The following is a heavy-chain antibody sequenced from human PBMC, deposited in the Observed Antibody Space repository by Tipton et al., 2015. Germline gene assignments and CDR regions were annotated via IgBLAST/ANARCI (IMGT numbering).Heavy chain of an antibody. Sequence: TLSLTCAVSDYSISRGYYWGWIRQPPGKGLEWIGNIHHSGDTYYNPSLESRVTISVDTSKNQFSLRLSSVAAADTAVYYCARDLEHGMDVWGHGTTVTVSS. CDR3: ARDLEHGMDV. CDR1: DYSISRGYY. V-gene: IGHV4-38-2*02. J-gene: IGHJ6*02. CDR2: IHHSGDT. D-gene: IGHD5-24*01.